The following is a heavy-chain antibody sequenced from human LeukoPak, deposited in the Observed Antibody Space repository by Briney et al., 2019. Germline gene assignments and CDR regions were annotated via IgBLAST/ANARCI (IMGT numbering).Heavy chain of an antibody. CDR3: GRLVPREYFDY. Sequence: SETLSLTCTVSGGSISSGDYYWSWIRQPPGKGLEWIGYIYYSGSTYYNPSLKSRVTISVDTSKNQFSLKLSSVTAADTAVYYCGRLVPREYFDYWGQGTLVTVSS. D-gene: IGHD3-10*01. CDR2: IYYSGST. J-gene: IGHJ4*02. V-gene: IGHV4-30-4*01. CDR1: GGSISSGDYY.